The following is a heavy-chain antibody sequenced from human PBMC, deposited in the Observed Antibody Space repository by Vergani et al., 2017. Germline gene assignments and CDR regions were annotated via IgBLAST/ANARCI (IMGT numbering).Heavy chain of an antibody. CDR1: GDSISSGVYY. CDR2: IHYSENT. CDR3: AGQDIVATNFDY. J-gene: IGHJ4*02. Sequence: QVQLQESGPGLVKPSQTLSLTCSVSGDSISSGVYYWNWIRQHPGKGLEWIGSIHYSENTNYNPSLKTRVTISVDTSKNQFSLKLSSVTAADTAVYYCAGQDIVATNFDYWGQGTLVTVSS. V-gene: IGHV4-61*08. D-gene: IGHD5-12*01.